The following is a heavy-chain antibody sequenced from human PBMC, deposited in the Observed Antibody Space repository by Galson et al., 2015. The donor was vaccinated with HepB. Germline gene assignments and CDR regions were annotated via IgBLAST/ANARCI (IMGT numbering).Heavy chain of an antibody. CDR1: GGSFSGYY. J-gene: IGHJ6*02. CDR3: ATRHGSEQFGGYYYGMDV. D-gene: IGHD2-2*03. CDR2: INHSGST. Sequence: ETLSLTCAVYGGSFSGYYWSWIRQPPGKGLEWIGEINHSGSTNYNPSLKSRVTISVDTSKNQFSLKLSSVTAADTAVYYCATRHGSEQFGGYYYGMDVWGQGTTVTVSS. V-gene: IGHV4-34*01.